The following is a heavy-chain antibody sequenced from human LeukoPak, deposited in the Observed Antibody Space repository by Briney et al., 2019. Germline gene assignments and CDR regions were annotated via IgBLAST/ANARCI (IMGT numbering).Heavy chain of an antibody. V-gene: IGHV4-59*08. CDR2: IHYSGST. D-gene: IGHD3-22*01. CDR3: ARQGVKKTMIVVVTKYYFDY. CDR1: GGSINTTY. J-gene: IGHJ4*02. Sequence: SETLSLTCSVSGGSINTTYWSWIRQPPGKGLEWIGNIHYSGSTYYNPSLKSRVTISVDTSKNQFSLKLSSVTAADTAVYYCARQGVKKTMIVVVTKYYFDYWGQGTLVTVSS.